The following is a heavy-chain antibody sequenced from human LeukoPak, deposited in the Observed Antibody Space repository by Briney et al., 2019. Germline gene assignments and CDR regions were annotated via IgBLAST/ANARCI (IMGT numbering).Heavy chain of an antibody. CDR1: GFTFSSYE. Sequence: GGSLRLSCAASGFTFSSYEMNWVRPAPGKGLEWVSYISSSGSPIYYADSVKRRFTISRDKAKNSLYLQMNSLRAEETAVYYCARDSAYRDILTGYGEFDYWGEGTLVTVSS. J-gene: IGHJ4*02. D-gene: IGHD3-9*01. CDR2: ISSSGSPI. V-gene: IGHV3-48*03. CDR3: ARDSAYRDILTGYGEFDY.